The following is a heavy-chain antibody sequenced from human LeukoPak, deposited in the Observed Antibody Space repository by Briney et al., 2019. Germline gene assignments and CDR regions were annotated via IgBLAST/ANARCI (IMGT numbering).Heavy chain of an antibody. Sequence: GGSLRLSCAASGFTFSDYWMSWVRQAPGKGLEWVANIKEDGSEIYYVDSVKGRFTISRDNSKNTLYLQMNSLRAEDTAVYYCAKDLVVAALAMDYWGQGTLVTVSS. CDR1: GFTFSDYW. CDR3: AKDLVVAALAMDY. J-gene: IGHJ4*02. V-gene: IGHV3-7*01. D-gene: IGHD6-19*01. CDR2: IKEDGSEI.